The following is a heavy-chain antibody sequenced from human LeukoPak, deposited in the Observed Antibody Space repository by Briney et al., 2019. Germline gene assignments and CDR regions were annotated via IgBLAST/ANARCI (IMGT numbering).Heavy chain of an antibody. CDR1: GFTFSDYY. D-gene: IGHD2-2*02. J-gene: IGHJ4*02. CDR2: ISSSGSTI. CDR3: RSARQLLYKADPYYFDY. Sequence: PGGSLRLSCAASGFTFSDYYMSWIRQAPGKGLEWVSYISSSGSTIYYADSVKGRFTISRDNAKNSLYLQMNSLRAEDTAVYYCRSARQLLYKADPYYFDYWGQGTLVTVSS. V-gene: IGHV3-11*04.